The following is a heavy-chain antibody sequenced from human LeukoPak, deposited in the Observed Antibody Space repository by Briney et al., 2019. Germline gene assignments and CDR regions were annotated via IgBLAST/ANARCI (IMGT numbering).Heavy chain of an antibody. Sequence: GGSLRLSCAASGFTFSSYAMSWVRQAPGKGLEWVSAISGSGGSTYYADSVKGRFTISRENSKNTLHLKMNSLRAEDTAVYYCAKDAKPYYYDSSGYYYAGAFDIWGQGTMVTVSS. CDR2: ISGSGGST. CDR3: AKDAKPYYYDSSGYYYAGAFDI. J-gene: IGHJ3*02. CDR1: GFTFSSYA. V-gene: IGHV3-23*01. D-gene: IGHD3-22*01.